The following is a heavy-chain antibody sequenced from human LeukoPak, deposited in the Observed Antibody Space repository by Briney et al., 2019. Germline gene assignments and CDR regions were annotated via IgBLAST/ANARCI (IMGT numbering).Heavy chain of an antibody. CDR1: GFTFSSYT. CDR2: ILNDSSNK. D-gene: IGHD5-18*01. CDR3: ARDGGYIYGHRIDY. V-gene: IGHV3-30-3*01. J-gene: IGHJ4*02. Sequence: GGSLRLSCAASGFTFSSYTMHWVRQAPGKGLEWVALILNDSSNKYYADSVKGRFTISRDNSKNTLYLQMDSLRLEDTAVYYCARDGGYIYGHRIDYWGQGALVTVSS.